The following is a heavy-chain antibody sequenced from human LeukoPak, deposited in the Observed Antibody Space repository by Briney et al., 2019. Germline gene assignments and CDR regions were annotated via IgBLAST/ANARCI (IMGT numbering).Heavy chain of an antibody. CDR1: GFTFSSYA. J-gene: IGHJ4*02. Sequence: PGGSLRLSCAASGFTFSSYAMSWVRQAPGKGLEWVSAISGSGGSTYYADSVKGRFTISRDNSKNTPYLQMNSLRAEDTAVYYCAKDVTYYDFWSGYYLIDYWGQGTLVTVSS. V-gene: IGHV3-23*01. CDR3: AKDVTYYDFWSGYYLIDY. CDR2: ISGSGGST. D-gene: IGHD3-3*01.